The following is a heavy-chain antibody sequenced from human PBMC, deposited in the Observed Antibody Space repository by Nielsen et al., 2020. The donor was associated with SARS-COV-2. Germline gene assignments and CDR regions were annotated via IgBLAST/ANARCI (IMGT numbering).Heavy chain of an antibody. CDR2: IRGSGDKT. CDR3: ARFGRIVDVGGGTTFPDVFDV. V-gene: IGHV3-23*01. Sequence: GGSLRLSCAASGFTFTSYAMAWVRQAPAKGLEWVSGIRGSGDKTYYADSVKGRFTISRDNSKDTLDLQMNSLRVEDTAVYFCARFGRIVDVGGGTTFPDVFDVWAQGTAVTVSS. D-gene: IGHD1-26*01. CDR1: GFTFTSYA. J-gene: IGHJ3*01.